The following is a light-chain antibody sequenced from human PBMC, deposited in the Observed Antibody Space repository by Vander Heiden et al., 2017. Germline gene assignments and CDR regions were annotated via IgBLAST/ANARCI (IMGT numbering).Light chain of an antibody. CDR2: DDS. Sequence: SYVLTHPPSVSVAPGQTARITCGGNKIGSQSVHWYQQKPGQAPVLVVYDDSDRPSGIPERFSASNSGNTATLTISRVEAGDEADYYCQVWDSASDHPVIFGGGTKLTVL. CDR3: QVWDSASDHPVI. V-gene: IGLV3-21*02. CDR1: KIGSQS. J-gene: IGLJ2*01.